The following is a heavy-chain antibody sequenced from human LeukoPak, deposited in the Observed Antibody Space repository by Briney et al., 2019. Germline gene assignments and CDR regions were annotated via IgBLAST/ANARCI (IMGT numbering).Heavy chain of an antibody. CDR2: IFHSGSI. V-gene: IGHV4-38-2*01. CDR1: GYSISSGYY. Sequence: SETLSLTCAVSGYSISSGYYWGWLRPSPGKGLEWIATIFHSGSIYYNPSLKSRVTLSVDTSKNQFSLRLNSVTAADTALYYCARMGVSYYYDSSTYYPTAFDVWGQGTMVSVSS. J-gene: IGHJ3*01. CDR3: ARMGVSYYYDSSTYYPTAFDV. D-gene: IGHD3-22*01.